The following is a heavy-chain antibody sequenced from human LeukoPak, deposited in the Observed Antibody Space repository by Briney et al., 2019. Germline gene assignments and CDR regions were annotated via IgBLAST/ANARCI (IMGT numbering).Heavy chain of an antibody. V-gene: IGHV4-4*07. CDR2: IYTSGST. J-gene: IGHJ4*02. CDR1: GGSICRYY. Sequence: SETLSLTCTVYGGSICRYYWSWIPQPAGKGLEGIGRIYTSGSTNYNPSLNSRVTMSVNTSKNQFSLRLSSVTAADTAVYYCARDSKYGPFDYWGQGTLVTVSS. CDR3: ARDSKYGPFDY. D-gene: IGHD2/OR15-2a*01.